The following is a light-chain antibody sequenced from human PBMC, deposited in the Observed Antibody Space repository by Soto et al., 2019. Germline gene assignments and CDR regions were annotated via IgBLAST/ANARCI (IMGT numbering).Light chain of an antibody. Sequence: QSVLTQPASVSGSPGQSITISCSGTSSDVGSYYLVSWYQQHPGKAPKLMIYEGSKRPSGVSNRFSGSKSGNTASLTISGLQAEDEADYYCCSYAGSSTPYVFGTGTKVTV. CDR1: SSDVGSYYL. J-gene: IGLJ1*01. CDR3: CSYAGSSTPYV. CDR2: EGS. V-gene: IGLV2-23*01.